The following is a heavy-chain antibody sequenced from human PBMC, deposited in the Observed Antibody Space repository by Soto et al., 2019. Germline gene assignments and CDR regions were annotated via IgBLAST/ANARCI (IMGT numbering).Heavy chain of an antibody. CDR1: GFTFSSYA. Sequence: GGSLRLSCAASGFTFSSYAMHWVRQAPGKGLEWVAVISYDGSNKYYADSVKGRFTISRDNSKNTLYLQMNSLRAEDTAVYYCAREGKRQPFDYWGQGTLVTVSS. V-gene: IGHV3-30-3*01. D-gene: IGHD6-13*01. CDR3: AREGKRQPFDY. J-gene: IGHJ4*02. CDR2: ISYDGSNK.